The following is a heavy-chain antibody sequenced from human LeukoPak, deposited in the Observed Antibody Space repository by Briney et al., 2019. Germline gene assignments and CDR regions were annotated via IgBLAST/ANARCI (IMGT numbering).Heavy chain of an antibody. Sequence: ASVKVSCKASGYTFTSYAMNWVRQAPGQGLEWMGWINTNTGNPTYAQGFTGRFVFSLDTSVSTAYLQISSLKAEDTAVYYCASLLTVGGEDYFDYWGQGTLVTVSS. CDR1: GYTFTSYA. J-gene: IGHJ4*02. V-gene: IGHV7-4-1*02. D-gene: IGHD3-16*01. CDR2: INTNTGNP. CDR3: ASLLTVGGEDYFDY.